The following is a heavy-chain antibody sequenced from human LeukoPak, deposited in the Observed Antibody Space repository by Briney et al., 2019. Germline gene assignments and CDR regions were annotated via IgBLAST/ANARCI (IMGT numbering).Heavy chain of an antibody. J-gene: IGHJ4*02. CDR2: VSSDGSST. V-gene: IGHV3-74*01. D-gene: IGHD3-10*01. CDR3: ARYYGSGTYAVDY. CDR1: GFTFSSYY. Sequence: GGSLRLSCAASGFTFSSYYMHWVRHAPGKGLVWVSRVSSDGSSTSYADSVKGRFTISRDNAKNTLYLQMNSLRVEDTAVYYCARYYGSGTYAVDYWGQGTLVTVSS.